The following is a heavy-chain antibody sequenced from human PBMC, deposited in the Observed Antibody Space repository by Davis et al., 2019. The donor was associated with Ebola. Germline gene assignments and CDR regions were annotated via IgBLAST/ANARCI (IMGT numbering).Heavy chain of an antibody. Sequence: GGSLRLSCAASGFTFSTYWTAWFRQAPGKGLEWVGRIKSKTDGGTTNYAAPVKGRFAMSRDDSKNTLYLQMNSLKIDDTAVYYCTTLSTVTTMYFDLWGRGTLVTVSS. J-gene: IGHJ2*01. CDR3: TTLSTVTTMYFDL. CDR2: IKSKTDGGTT. CDR1: GFTFSTYW. V-gene: IGHV3-15*01. D-gene: IGHD4-17*01.